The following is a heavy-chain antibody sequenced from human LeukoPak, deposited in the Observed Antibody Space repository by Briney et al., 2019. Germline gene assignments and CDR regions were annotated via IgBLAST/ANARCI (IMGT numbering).Heavy chain of an antibody. Sequence: GGSLRLSCAASGFTFSSYGMHWVRQAPGKGLEWVAVISYDGSNKYYADSVKGRFTISRDNAKNSLYLQMNSLRAEDTAVYYCARGFSYDFWSGYSVFGPWGQGTLVTVSS. J-gene: IGHJ5*02. V-gene: IGHV3-30*03. CDR1: GFTFSSYG. CDR3: ARGFSYDFWSGYSVFGP. CDR2: ISYDGSNK. D-gene: IGHD3-3*01.